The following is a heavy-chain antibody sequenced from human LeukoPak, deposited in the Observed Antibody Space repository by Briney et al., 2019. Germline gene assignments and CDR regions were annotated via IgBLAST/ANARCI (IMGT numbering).Heavy chain of an antibody. Sequence: LPGGSLRLSCAASGFTFSSYWMSWVRQAPRKGLEWVSAIGGGGGSTYYADSVKGRFTISRDNSKDTLYLQMNSLRAEDTAVYYCAKEGVNSMTVVVVRSLYFFDYWGQGTLVTVSS. CDR1: GFTFSSYW. V-gene: IGHV3-23*01. D-gene: IGHD3-22*01. CDR3: AKEGVNSMTVVVVRSLYFFDY. J-gene: IGHJ4*02. CDR2: IGGGGGST.